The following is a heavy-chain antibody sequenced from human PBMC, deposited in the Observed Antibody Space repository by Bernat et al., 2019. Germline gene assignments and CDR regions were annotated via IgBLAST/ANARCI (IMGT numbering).Heavy chain of an antibody. V-gene: IGHV3-11*05. CDR2: ISSSSSYT. CDR1: GFTFSDYY. Sequence: QVQLVESGGGLVKPGGSLRLSCAASGFTFSDYYMSWIRQAPGKGLDWVSYISSSSSYTNYANSVKGRFTISGDNAKNSLYLQMTSLSAEDTAVYYCAVGTSTSAPYMDVWGKGTTVTVSS. CDR3: AVGTSTSAPYMDV. J-gene: IGHJ6*03.